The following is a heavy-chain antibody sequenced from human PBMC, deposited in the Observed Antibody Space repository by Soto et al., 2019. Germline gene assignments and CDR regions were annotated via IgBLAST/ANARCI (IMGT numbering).Heavy chain of an antibody. CDR2: IYYSGST. D-gene: IGHD2-15*01. V-gene: IGHV4-59*08. Sequence: PSETLSLTCTVSVGSISSYYWSWIRQPPEKGLEWNGYIYYSGSTNYHPSRKSRVTISVDTSKNQFSLKLSSVTAADTAVYYCARQYCSGGSCYGAGAFDIWGQGTMVTVSS. CDR1: VGSISSYY. J-gene: IGHJ3*02. CDR3: ARQYCSGGSCYGAGAFDI.